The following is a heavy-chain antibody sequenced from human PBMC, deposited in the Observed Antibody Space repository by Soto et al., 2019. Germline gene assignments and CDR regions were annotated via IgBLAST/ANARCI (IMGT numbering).Heavy chain of an antibody. Sequence: EVQLLESGGGLVQPGGSLRLSCAAFGFTFSSYAMSWVRQAPGKGLEWVSAISDSGGGTYYADSVKGRFTISRDNSKNTRYLQMNSLRAEDTAVYYCAKGNSGRYYYGMDVWGQGTTVTVSS. D-gene: IGHD1-1*01. J-gene: IGHJ6*02. CDR1: GFTFSSYA. V-gene: IGHV3-23*01. CDR3: AKGNSGRYYYGMDV. CDR2: ISDSGGGT.